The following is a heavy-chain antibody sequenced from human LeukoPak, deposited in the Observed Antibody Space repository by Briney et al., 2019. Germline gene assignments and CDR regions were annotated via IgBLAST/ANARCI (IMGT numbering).Heavy chain of an antibody. J-gene: IGHJ4*02. CDR2: IYYSGST. V-gene: IGHV4-39*01. CDR3: ARLAIYSSGEDY. CDR1: GGSISSTSYY. D-gene: IGHD6-19*01. Sequence: SETLSLTCTVSGGSISSTSYYWGWVRQPPGKGLEWIRSIYYSGSTYYNPSLKSRITISVDTSKNQFSLKLSSVTAADTAVYYCARLAIYSSGEDYWGQGTLVTVSS.